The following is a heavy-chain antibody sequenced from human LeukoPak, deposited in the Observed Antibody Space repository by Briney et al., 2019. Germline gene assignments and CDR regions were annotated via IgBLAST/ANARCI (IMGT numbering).Heavy chain of an antibody. D-gene: IGHD1-26*01. CDR2: ISSSGNTM. J-gene: IGHJ4*02. CDR3: ARAVGATHFDY. Sequence: GGSLRLSCAASGFTFSDYYMSWIRQAPGKGLEWVSYISSSGNTMYYADSVKGRFTISRDNAKNSLYLQMNSLRAEDTAVYYCARAVGATHFDYRGQGTLVTVSS. CDR1: GFTFSDYY. V-gene: IGHV3-11*01.